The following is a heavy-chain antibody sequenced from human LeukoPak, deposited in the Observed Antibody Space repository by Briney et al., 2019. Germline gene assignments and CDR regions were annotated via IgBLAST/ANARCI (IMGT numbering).Heavy chain of an antibody. J-gene: IGHJ5*02. CDR1: GGSISSYY. D-gene: IGHD3-16*01. V-gene: IGHV4-59*01. CDR3: ARLTAGWFDP. CDR2: IYYSGSN. Sequence: SETLSLTCTVSGGSISSYYWSWIRQPPGKGLEWIGYIYYSGSNNYNPSLKSRVTISVDTSKNQFSLKLSSVTAADTAVYYCARLTAGWFDPWGQGTLVTVSS.